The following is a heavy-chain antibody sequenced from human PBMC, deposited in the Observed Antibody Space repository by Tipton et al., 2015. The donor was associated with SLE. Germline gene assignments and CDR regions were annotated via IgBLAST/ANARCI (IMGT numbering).Heavy chain of an antibody. D-gene: IGHD3-22*01. CDR3: AKEGRSSGRAGAFDI. J-gene: IGHJ3*02. Sequence: SLRLSCAASGFTFSSYSMNWVRQAPGKGLEWVSSISSSSSYIYYADSVKGRFTISRDNSKNTLYLQMNSLRVEDTAVYYCAKEGRSSGRAGAFDIWGQGKMVAVSP. V-gene: IGHV3-21*01. CDR2: ISSSSSYI. CDR1: GFTFSSYS.